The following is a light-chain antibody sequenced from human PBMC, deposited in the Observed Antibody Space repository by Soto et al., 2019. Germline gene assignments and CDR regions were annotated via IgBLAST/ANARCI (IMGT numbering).Light chain of an antibody. V-gene: IGKV3-20*01. CDR3: QYCGTSRT. Sequence: EIVLTQSPGTLSLSPGERATLSCRASESVSRHYIAWYQQKPGQATRLLIFATSNTATGIPDRFGGSGSETEFTLTISGLEPEDSAVYYCQYCGTSRTFGQGTKVDIK. CDR2: ATS. J-gene: IGKJ1*01. CDR1: ESVSRHY.